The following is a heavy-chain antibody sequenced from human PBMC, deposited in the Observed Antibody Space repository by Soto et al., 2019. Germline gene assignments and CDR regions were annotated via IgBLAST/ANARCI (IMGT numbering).Heavy chain of an antibody. J-gene: IGHJ6*02. CDR1: GDSFTSYW. D-gene: IGHD6-6*01. Sequence: GESLKISCKGSGDSFTSYWIGWVRQMPGKGLEWMGIIYPGDSDTRYSPSFQGQVTISADKSISTAYLQWSSLKASDTAMYYCARHGSSSYYYSGMDVWGQGTTVTVSS. V-gene: IGHV5-51*01. CDR3: ARHGSSSYYYSGMDV. CDR2: IYPGDSDT.